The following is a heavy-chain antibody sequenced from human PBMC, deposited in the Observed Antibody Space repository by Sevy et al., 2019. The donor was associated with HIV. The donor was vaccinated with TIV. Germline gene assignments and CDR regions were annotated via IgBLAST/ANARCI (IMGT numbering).Heavy chain of an antibody. J-gene: IGHJ4*02. CDR1: GFSFSSYA. CDR3: AKISEEYIQTWYPPDY. CDR2: ISYNETNK. V-gene: IGHV3-30*18. D-gene: IGHD5-18*01. Sequence: GGSLRLSCVASGFSFSSYARTWFGQPQGRGLGWVPLISYNETNKYYGDSVRGRFTVSRDNSRNTLYLQMDSLRAEDTAVYYCAKISEEYIQTWYPPDYWGQGTLVTVSS.